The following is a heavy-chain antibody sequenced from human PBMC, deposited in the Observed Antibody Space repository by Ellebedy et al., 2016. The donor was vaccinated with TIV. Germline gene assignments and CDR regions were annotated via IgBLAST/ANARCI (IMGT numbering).Heavy chain of an antibody. CDR3: AKRWATVTTLGNAFDI. D-gene: IGHD4-17*01. CDR1: GFTFSSYA. V-gene: IGHV3-23*01. J-gene: IGHJ3*02. Sequence: GESLKISXAASGFTFSSYAMSWIRQAPGKGLEWVSAISDSGDNTYYADSVKGRFTISRDNSKNTLYLQMNSLRADDTALYYCAKRWATVTTLGNAFDIWGQGTMVTVSS. CDR2: ISDSGDNT.